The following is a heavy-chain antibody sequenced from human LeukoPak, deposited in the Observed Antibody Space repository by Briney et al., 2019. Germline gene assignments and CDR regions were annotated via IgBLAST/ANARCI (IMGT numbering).Heavy chain of an antibody. CDR2: ISGGGGTT. Sequence: GGSLRLSCAASGFTFSSYVMSWVRQAPGKGLEWVSDISGGGGTTYYADYVKGRFTISRDNPKNTLYLQMNSLRAEDTAVYYCAKEGNYDFWSGFSYGMDIWGQGTTVSVSS. CDR3: AKEGNYDFWSGFSYGMDI. CDR1: GFTFSSYV. J-gene: IGHJ6*02. D-gene: IGHD3-3*01. V-gene: IGHV3-23*01.